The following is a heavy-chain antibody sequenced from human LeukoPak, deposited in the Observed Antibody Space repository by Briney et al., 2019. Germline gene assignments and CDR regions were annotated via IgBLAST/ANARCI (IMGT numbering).Heavy chain of an antibody. J-gene: IGHJ4*02. D-gene: IGHD2-2*02. CDR3: ATSSGYTYIWFDY. V-gene: IGHV4-59*08. Sequence: SETLSLTCTVSGGSISSYYWSWIRQPPGKGLEWIGYIYYSGTTNYNPSLKGRVTISLDTSKNQFSLKLNSVTAADTAEYYCATSSGYTYIWFDYWGQGTLVTVSS. CDR2: IYYSGTT. CDR1: GGSISSYY.